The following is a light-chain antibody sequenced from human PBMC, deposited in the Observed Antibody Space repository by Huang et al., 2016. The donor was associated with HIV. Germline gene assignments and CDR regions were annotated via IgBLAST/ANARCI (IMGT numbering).Light chain of an antibody. CDR3: QKYNSAPRVWT. J-gene: IGKJ1*01. CDR2: AAS. Sequence: DIQMTQSPSSLSASVGDRVTITCRASQDISNYLAWYQQKPGKVPKLLIYAASTLQSGGPSRFSGSGSGTDFTLTISSLQPEDVATYYCQKYNSAPRVWTFGQGTKVEIK. CDR1: QDISNY. V-gene: IGKV1-27*01.